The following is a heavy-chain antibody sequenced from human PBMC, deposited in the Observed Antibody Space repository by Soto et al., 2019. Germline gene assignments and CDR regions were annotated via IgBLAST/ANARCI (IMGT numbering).Heavy chain of an antibody. J-gene: IGHJ6*02. D-gene: IGHD3-10*01. CDR1: GYTFTSYG. Sequence: ASVKVSCKASGYTFTSYGISWLRQAPGQGLEWMGWISAYNGNTNYAQKLQGRVTMTTDTSTSTAYMELRSLRSDDTAVYYCARDGWFGELLPYYYYYYGMDVWGQGTTVTVSS. V-gene: IGHV1-18*01. CDR2: ISAYNGNT. CDR3: ARDGWFGELLPYYYYYYGMDV.